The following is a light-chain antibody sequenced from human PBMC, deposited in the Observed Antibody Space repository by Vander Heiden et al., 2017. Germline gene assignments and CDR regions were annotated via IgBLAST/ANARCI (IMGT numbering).Light chain of an antibody. CDR1: SGSVSSSYY. Sequence: QTVVTQGPSFSVSPGGTVTLTCGLSSGSVSSSYYPGWYQQTPGQAPRTLIHSTNTRSSGVPDRFSGSILGNKAALTITGAQADDEADYYCVIYMGSGIWVFGGGTKLTVL. CDR2: STN. J-gene: IGLJ3*02. V-gene: IGLV8-61*01. CDR3: VIYMGSGIWV.